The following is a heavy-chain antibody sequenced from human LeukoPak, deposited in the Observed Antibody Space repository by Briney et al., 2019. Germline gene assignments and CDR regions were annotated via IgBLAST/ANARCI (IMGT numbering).Heavy chain of an antibody. D-gene: IGHD5-24*01. CDR2: ISWDGGST. V-gene: IGHV3-43*01. CDR3: ARDRDGYSYFDY. Sequence: GGSLRLSCAASGFTFDDYTMHWVRQAPGKGLEWVSLISWDGGSTYYADSVKGRFTISRDNAKNSLYLQMNSLRAEDTAVYYCARDRDGYSYFDYWGQGTLVTVSS. J-gene: IGHJ4*02. CDR1: GFTFDDYT.